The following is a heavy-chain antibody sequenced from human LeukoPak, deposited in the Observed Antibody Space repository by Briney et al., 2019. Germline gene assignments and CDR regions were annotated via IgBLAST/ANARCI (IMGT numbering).Heavy chain of an antibody. CDR2: ISYDGSNK. J-gene: IGHJ3*02. CDR3: ARMGYCSSTSCLYPAFDI. D-gene: IGHD2-2*01. V-gene: IGHV3-30-3*01. CDR1: GFTFSSYA. Sequence: GGSLRLSCAASGFTFSSYAMHWVRQAPGKGLEWVAVISYDGSNKYYADSVKGRFTISRDNSKNTLYLQMNSLRAEDTVVYYCARMGYCSSTSCLYPAFDIWGQGTMVTVSS.